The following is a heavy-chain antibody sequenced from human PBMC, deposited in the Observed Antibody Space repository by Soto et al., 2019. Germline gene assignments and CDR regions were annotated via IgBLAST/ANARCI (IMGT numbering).Heavy chain of an antibody. J-gene: IGHJ6*02. D-gene: IGHD5-18*01. Sequence: ASVKVSCKASGYTFTGYYMHWVRQAPGQGLEWMGWINPNSGGTNYAQKFRGWVTMTRDTSISTAYMELSRLRSDDTAVYYCARDRGYSYGSYYYYGMDVWGQGTTVTV. V-gene: IGHV1-2*04. CDR2: INPNSGGT. CDR1: GYTFTGYY. CDR3: ARDRGYSYGSYYYYGMDV.